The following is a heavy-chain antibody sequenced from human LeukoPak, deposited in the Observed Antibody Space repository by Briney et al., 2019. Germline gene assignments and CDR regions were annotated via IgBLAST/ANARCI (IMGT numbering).Heavy chain of an antibody. D-gene: IGHD5-24*01. CDR2: ISGSGTTT. CDR1: GFTFGSYA. Sequence: SGGSLRLSCAASGFTFGSYAMTWVRQAPGEGLEWVSTISGSGTTTYYADSVKGRFTISRDNSKNTLYLQMNSLRAEDTAVYYCAKDTSNGYTDSYYGMDVWGQGTTVTVSS. J-gene: IGHJ6*02. V-gene: IGHV3-23*01. CDR3: AKDTSNGYTDSYYGMDV.